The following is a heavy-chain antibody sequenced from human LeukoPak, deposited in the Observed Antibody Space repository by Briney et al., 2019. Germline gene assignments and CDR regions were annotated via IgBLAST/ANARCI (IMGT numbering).Heavy chain of an antibody. V-gene: IGHV3-21*01. Sequence: PGGSLRLSCAASGLTFSDYSMNWVRQAPGKGLEWVSSISSGSGHIYYAESVRGRFTISRDNAKNSLFLEMNSLSAEDTAVYYCAGGSSTNSYYFDYWGQGTVVTVSS. J-gene: IGHJ4*02. CDR1: GLTFSDYS. D-gene: IGHD2-2*01. CDR2: ISSGSGHI. CDR3: AGGSSTNSYYFDY.